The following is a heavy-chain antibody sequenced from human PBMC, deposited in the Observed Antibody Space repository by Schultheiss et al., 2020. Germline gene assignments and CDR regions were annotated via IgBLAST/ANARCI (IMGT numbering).Heavy chain of an antibody. CDR2: IYTSGST. V-gene: IGHV4-61*02. Sequence: SETLSLTCTVSGGSISSGSYHWSWIRQPAGKGLEWIGRIYTSGSTNYNPSLKSRVTISVDTSKNQFSLKLSSVTAADTAVYYCEREMASICGGNDYWGQGTLVSGS. J-gene: IGHJ4*02. D-gene: IGHD5-24*01. CDR3: EREMASICGGNDY. CDR1: GGSISSGSYH.